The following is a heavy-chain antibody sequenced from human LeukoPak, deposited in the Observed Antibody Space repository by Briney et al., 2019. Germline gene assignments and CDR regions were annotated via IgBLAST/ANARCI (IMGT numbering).Heavy chain of an antibody. V-gene: IGHV1-2*02. Sequence: ASVKVSCKASGYTFTGYYIHWVRQAPGQGLEWMGWINPNTGGTNYAQRFQGRVTMTRGTSVSTAYMELSSLTSDDTAVYYCARGVSAPLGRWFDPWGRGTLVTVSS. J-gene: IGHJ5*02. CDR2: INPNTGGT. CDR1: GYTFTGYY. CDR3: ARGVSAPLGRWFDP. D-gene: IGHD3-16*01.